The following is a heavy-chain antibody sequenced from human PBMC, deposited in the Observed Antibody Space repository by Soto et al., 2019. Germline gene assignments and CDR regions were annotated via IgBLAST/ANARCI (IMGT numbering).Heavy chain of an antibody. CDR1: GGTFSNYV. Sequence: QVQLVQSGAEVKKPGSSVKVSCKASGGTFSNYVVNWVRQAPGQGLEWMGRIIPISGAANYAQKFQGRVTITADKSTGTSYIERSNLRSEDTAVYYCARGREYSFGYNWFDPWGQGTLVTVSS. CDR3: ARGREYSFGYNWFDP. V-gene: IGHV1-69*06. CDR2: IIPISGAA. J-gene: IGHJ5*02. D-gene: IGHD4-4*01.